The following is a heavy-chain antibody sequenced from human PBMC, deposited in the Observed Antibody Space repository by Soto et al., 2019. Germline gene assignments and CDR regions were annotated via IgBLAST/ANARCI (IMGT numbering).Heavy chain of an antibody. CDR2: IYYSGNT. CDR3: AIQLGLWKPLDY. D-gene: IGHD1-1*01. J-gene: IGHJ4*02. CDR1: GGSLRDYY. V-gene: IGHV4-59*01. Sequence: QVQLQESGPRLVKPSETLSLTCSVSGGSLRDYYWSWIRQSPGKGPEWIGYIYYSGNTNYNPSLKSRVSVSVDMPKSLFSLKLNSVTAADTAVYYCAIQLGLWKPLDYWGGGTLITVSS.